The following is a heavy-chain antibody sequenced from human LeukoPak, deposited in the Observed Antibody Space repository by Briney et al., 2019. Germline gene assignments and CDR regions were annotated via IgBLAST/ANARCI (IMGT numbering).Heavy chain of an antibody. Sequence: PSETLSLTCTVSGGSISSSSYYWGWIRQPPGKGLEWIGEIYHSGSTNYNPSLKSRVTISVDKSKNQFSLKLSSVTAADTAVYYCASLGPLWELHAFDIWGQGTMVTVSS. CDR3: ASLGPLWELHAFDI. V-gene: IGHV4-39*07. D-gene: IGHD1-26*01. J-gene: IGHJ3*02. CDR2: IYHSGST. CDR1: GGSISSSSYY.